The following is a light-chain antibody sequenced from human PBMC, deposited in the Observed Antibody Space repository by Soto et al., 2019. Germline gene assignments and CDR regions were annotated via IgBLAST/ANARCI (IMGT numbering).Light chain of an antibody. Sequence: QSVLTQHRSVSGSPGQSVTISCTGTSSNVGGYNYVSWYQQHPGKAPKLMISAVTSRPSGVPDRFSGSKSGNTASLTISGLQPEDEADYYCCSYAGTYTHYVFGSGTKVIVL. J-gene: IGLJ1*01. CDR3: CSYAGTYTHYV. CDR2: AVT. CDR1: SSNVGGYNY. V-gene: IGLV2-11*01.